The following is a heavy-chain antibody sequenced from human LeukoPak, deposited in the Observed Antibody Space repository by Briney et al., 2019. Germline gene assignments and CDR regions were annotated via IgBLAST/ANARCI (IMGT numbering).Heavy chain of an antibody. CDR3: AGEGGYSYFFEY. CDR1: GFNFSRYW. J-gene: IGHJ4*02. V-gene: IGHV3-7*01. CDR2: IKQDGSEK. Sequence: GGSLRLSCAASGFNFSRYWMSWVRQAPGKGLEWVANIKQDGSEKYYVDSVKGRFTISRDNAKNSLYLQMNSLRAEDTAVYYCAGEGGYSYFFEYWGQATLVTVSS. D-gene: IGHD5-18*01.